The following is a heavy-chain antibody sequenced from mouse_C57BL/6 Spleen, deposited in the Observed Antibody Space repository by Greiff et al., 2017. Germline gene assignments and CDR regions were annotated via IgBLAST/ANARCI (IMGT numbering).Heavy chain of an antibody. CDR1: GFTFSSYG. Sequence: EVHLVESGGGLVKPGGSLKLSCAASGFTFSSYGMSWVRQTPDKRLEWVATISSGGSYTYYPDSVNGRFTISRDNAKNTLYLSRSSLKTEDTAMYYCARHHYYYGSGLAYWGQGTLVTVSA. V-gene: IGHV5-6*01. D-gene: IGHD1-1*01. CDR2: ISSGGSYT. CDR3: ARHHYYYGSGLAY. J-gene: IGHJ3*01.